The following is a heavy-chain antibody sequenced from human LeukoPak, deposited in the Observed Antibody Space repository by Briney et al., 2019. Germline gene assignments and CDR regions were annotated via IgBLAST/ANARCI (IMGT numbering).Heavy chain of an antibody. J-gene: IGHJ4*02. CDR1: GFTSSSYA. D-gene: IGHD5-24*01. CDR2: ISGSGEWVLAIRGSGGST. Sequence: GGSLRLSCAASGFTSSSYAMSWVRQAPGKGLEWVSAISGSGEWVLAIRGSGGSTYYADSVKGRFTISRDNSKNTLYLQMNSLRAEDTAVYYCAKKPDGYNAYFDNWGQGTLVTVSS. V-gene: IGHV3-23*01. CDR3: AKKPDGYNAYFDN.